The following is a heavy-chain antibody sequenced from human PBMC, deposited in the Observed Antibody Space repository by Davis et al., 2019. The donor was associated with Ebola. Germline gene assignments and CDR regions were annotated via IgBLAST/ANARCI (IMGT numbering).Heavy chain of an antibody. CDR1: GFSFSSYG. V-gene: IGHV3-30*02. D-gene: IGHD7-27*01. J-gene: IGHJ4*02. Sequence: GGSLRLSCVASGFSFSSYGMHWVRQAPGKGLEWVAFIRDDGSNKYYTDSVKGRFTISRDSSKYTLYLQMNSLRTEDAAVYYCAKLQTGGREDDYWGQGTLVTVSS. CDR2: IRDDGSNK. CDR3: AKLQTGGREDDY.